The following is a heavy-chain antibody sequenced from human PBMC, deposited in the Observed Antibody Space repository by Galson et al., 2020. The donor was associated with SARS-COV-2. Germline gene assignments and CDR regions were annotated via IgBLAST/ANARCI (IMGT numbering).Heavy chain of an antibody. D-gene: IGHD5-18*01. V-gene: IGHV3-73*01. CDR1: GFLFSSSS. Sequence: GGSLRLSCSASGFLFSSSSIHWVRQAPGKGPEWVGHIKKRADNYATAYTSSVIGRLTISRDDSTNMAYLQMDNLKPEDTAVYYCTGNLVAPISIPGRIGYDQHLSFDDWGQGVLVTVSS. CDR2: IKKRADNYAT. CDR3: TGNLVAPISIPGRIGYDQHLSFDD. J-gene: IGHJ4*02.